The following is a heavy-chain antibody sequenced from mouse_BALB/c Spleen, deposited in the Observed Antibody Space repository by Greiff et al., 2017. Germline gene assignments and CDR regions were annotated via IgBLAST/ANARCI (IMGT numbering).Heavy chain of an antibody. CDR2: INPDSSMI. V-gene: IGHV4-1*02. CDR1: GFDFSRYW. Sequence: EVKLLESGGGLVQPGGSLKLSCAASGFDFSRYWMSWVRQAPGKGLEWIGEINPDSSMINYTPSLKDKFIISRDNAKNTLYLQMSKVRSEDTALYYCARPSYGNYLDYWGQGTTLTVSS. D-gene: IGHD2-10*02. CDR3: ARPSYGNYLDY. J-gene: IGHJ2*01.